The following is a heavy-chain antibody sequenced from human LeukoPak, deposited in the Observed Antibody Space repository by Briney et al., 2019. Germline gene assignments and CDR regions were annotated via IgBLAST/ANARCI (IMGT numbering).Heavy chain of an antibody. CDR1: GFTFNVYS. J-gene: IGHJ4*02. CDR2: PRSSSGTI. Sequence: GGSLRLSCEASGFTFNVYSMNWVRQAPGKGLEWISYPRSSSGTINYADSVKGRFTISRDIAKNSLYLQMNSLRDEDTAVYYCVRDSQWAFDYWGQGTLVTVSS. D-gene: IGHD1-26*01. V-gene: IGHV3-48*02. CDR3: VRDSQWAFDY.